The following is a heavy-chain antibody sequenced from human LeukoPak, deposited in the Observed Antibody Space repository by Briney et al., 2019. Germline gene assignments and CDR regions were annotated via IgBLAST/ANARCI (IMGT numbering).Heavy chain of an antibody. D-gene: IGHD3-10*01. V-gene: IGHV4-59*13. CDR2: IHHTGTS. Sequence: SETLSLTCNVSGGSITSNYFNWVRQPPGKGLEWIGYIHHTGTSNYNPSLKSRVTMSMDTSNKQFSLKLTSVTAADTAVYYCARGGYYGSGNDFRFDPWGQGTLVTVSS. CDR3: ARGGYYGSGNDFRFDP. J-gene: IGHJ5*02. CDR1: GGSITSNY.